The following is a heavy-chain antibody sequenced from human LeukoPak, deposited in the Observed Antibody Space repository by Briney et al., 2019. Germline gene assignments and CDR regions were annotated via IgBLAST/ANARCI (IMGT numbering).Heavy chain of an antibody. J-gene: IGHJ4*02. CDR3: ARDRVGSGWPRPYYFEV. V-gene: IGHV1-2*02. Sequence: ASVNVSCKASGCTLTGYYLHWVRPAPGQGLEWMGWINPNTGATHSAQKFQGRITMTRDSSISTAYMDLSRLRSDDTAVYYCARDRVGSGWPRPYYFEVWGQGTLVTVSS. CDR1: GCTLTGYY. D-gene: IGHD6-19*01. CDR2: INPNTGAT.